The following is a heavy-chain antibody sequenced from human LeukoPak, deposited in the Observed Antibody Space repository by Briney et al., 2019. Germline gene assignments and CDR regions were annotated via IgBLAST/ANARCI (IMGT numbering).Heavy chain of an antibody. V-gene: IGHV1-2*02. CDR2: INPNSGGT. D-gene: IGHD2-2*01. J-gene: IGHJ6*02. CDR3: ARDHCSSANCYEYLYYGMDV. Sequence: ASVKVSCKASGNTFTGYYMHWVRQAPGQGLEWMGWINPNSGGTNYAQKFQGSVTMTRGTSISTAYLELSRLRPDDTAVYYCARDHCSSANCYEYLYYGMDVWGQGTTVTVSS. CDR1: GNTFTGYY.